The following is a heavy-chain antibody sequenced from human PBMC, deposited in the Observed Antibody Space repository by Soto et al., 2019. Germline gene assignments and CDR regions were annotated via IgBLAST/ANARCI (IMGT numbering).Heavy chain of an antibody. V-gene: IGHV3-48*03. D-gene: IGHD1-26*01. CDR2: ISSVGSTV. J-gene: IGHJ4*02. CDR3: AKEATNINNFDY. CDR1: GFIFSNYE. Sequence: GSLRLSCAASGFIFSNYEMNWVRQAPGKGLEWLSYISSVGSTVYYADSVKGRFTISRDSAKSSLYLQMNSLRAEDTAVYYCAKEATNINNFDYWGKGTLVTVSS.